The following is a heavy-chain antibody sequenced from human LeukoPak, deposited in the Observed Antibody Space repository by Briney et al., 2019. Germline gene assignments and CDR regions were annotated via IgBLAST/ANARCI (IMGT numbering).Heavy chain of an antibody. CDR2: IYSGGST. Sequence: QPGGSLRLSCAASGFTVSSNYMSWVRQAPGKGLEWVSVIYSGGSTYYADSVKGRFTISRDNSKNTLYLQMNSLRAEDTAVYYCARCPYPVNYYDSSGYSYYYYGMDVWGQGTTVTVSS. V-gene: IGHV3-53*01. CDR3: ARCPYPVNYYDSSGYSYYYYGMDV. J-gene: IGHJ6*02. CDR1: GFTVSSNY. D-gene: IGHD3-22*01.